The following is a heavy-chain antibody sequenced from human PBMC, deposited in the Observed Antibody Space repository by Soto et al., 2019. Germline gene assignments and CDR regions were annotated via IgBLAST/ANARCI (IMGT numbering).Heavy chain of an antibody. J-gene: IGHJ2*01. CDR1: GDSVSSNSAA. D-gene: IGHD5-18*01. V-gene: IGHV6-1*01. CDR3: ARGGSYGSWYLDL. CDR2: TYYGSKWYN. Sequence: SQTLSLTCVISGDSVSSNSAAWNWIRQSPSRGLEWLGRTYYGSKWYNDHAVSVKSRITINPDTSKNQFSLHLNSVTPEDTAVYYCARGGSYGSWYLDLWGRGTLVTVSS.